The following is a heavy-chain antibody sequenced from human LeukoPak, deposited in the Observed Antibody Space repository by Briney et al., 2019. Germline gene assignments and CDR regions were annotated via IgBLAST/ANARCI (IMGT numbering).Heavy chain of an antibody. Sequence: PGRSLRLSCAASGFTFSSYGMHWVRQAPGKGLEWVAVISYDGSNKYYADSVKGRFTISRDNSKNTLYLQMNSLRAEDTAVYYCARSMITFGGVIVPFDYWGQGTLVTVSS. V-gene: IGHV3-30*03. J-gene: IGHJ4*02. CDR1: GFTFSSYG. CDR3: ARSMITFGGVIVPFDY. CDR2: ISYDGSNK. D-gene: IGHD3-16*02.